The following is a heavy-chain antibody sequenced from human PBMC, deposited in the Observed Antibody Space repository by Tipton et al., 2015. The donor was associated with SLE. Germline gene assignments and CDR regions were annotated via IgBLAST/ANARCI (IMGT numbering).Heavy chain of an antibody. V-gene: IGHV3-23*01. D-gene: IGHD1-26*01. CDR3: ARGGSYRYFQH. CDR1: GFTFSSYA. CDR2: ISGSGGST. Sequence: SLRLSCAASGFTFSSYAMSWVRQAPRKGLEWVSAISGSGGSTYYADSVKGRFTISRDNSKNTLYLQMNSLRAEDTAVYYCARGGSYRYFQHWGQGTLVTVSS. J-gene: IGHJ1*01.